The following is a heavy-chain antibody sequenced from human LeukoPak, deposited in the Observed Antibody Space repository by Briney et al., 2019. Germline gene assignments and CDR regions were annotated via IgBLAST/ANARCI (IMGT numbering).Heavy chain of an antibody. CDR1: GYTFTTYY. V-gene: IGHV1-46*04. Sequence: ASVKVSCKASGYTFTTYYMHRVRQAPGQALEWMGIINPRSGSTDYAHNLQGRVTMTRDTSTSTVYMELSSLRSEDTAVYYCARASLIATLPAPLDYWGQGTLVTVSS. CDR3: ARASLIATLPAPLDY. D-gene: IGHD6-6*01. J-gene: IGHJ4*02. CDR2: INPRSGST.